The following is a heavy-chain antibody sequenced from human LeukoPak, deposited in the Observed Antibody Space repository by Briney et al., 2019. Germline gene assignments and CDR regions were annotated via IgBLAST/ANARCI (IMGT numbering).Heavy chain of an antibody. CDR1: GGSISSSSYY. J-gene: IGHJ6*03. D-gene: IGHD4-23*01. Sequence: SETLSLTCTVSGGSISSSSYYWGWIRQPPGKGLEWIGSIYYSGSTYYNPSLKSRVTISVDTSKNQFSLKLSSVTAADTAVYYCARDGADGGVYYYYYMDVWGKGTTVTVSS. V-gene: IGHV4-39*07. CDR2: IYYSGST. CDR3: ARDGADGGVYYYYYMDV.